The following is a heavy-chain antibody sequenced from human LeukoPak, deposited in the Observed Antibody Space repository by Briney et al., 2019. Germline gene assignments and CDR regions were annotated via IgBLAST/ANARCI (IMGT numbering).Heavy chain of an antibody. J-gene: IGHJ6*02. V-gene: IGHV1-8*01. D-gene: IGHD2-2*01. CDR3: ARARQGYCSSTSCRGVNYYYYGMDV. CDR2: MNPNSGNT. Sequence: ASVKVSCKASGYTFTSYDINWVRQATGQGLKWMGWMNPNSGNTGYAQKFQGRVTMTRNTSISTAYMELSSLRSEDTAVYYCARARQGYCSSTSCRGVNYYYYGMDVWGQGTTVTVSS. CDR1: GYTFTSYD.